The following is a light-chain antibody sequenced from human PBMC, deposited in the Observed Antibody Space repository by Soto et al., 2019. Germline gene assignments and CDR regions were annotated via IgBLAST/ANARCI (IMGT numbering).Light chain of an antibody. V-gene: IGKV3-11*01. CDR1: QSVSSY. J-gene: IGKJ3*01. CDR2: DAS. Sequence: EIVLTQSPATLSLSPGERATLSCRASQSVSSYLAWYQQKPGQAPRLLIYDASNRATGIPARFSGSGSGADFTLTISRLEPEDFAVYYCQQRSYWPFTFGPGTKVDIK. CDR3: QQRSYWPFT.